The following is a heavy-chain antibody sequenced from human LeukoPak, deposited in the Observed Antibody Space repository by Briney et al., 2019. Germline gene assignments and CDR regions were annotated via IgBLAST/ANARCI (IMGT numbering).Heavy chain of an antibody. D-gene: IGHD2-2*02. CDR1: GFTFSSYW. CDR3: ARDGVVVVPAAISVYYYYMDV. Sequence: GGSLRLSCAASGFTFSSYWMSWVRQAPGKGLEWVANIKHDGSEKYYVDSVKGRFTISRDNAKNSLYLQMNSLRAEDTAVYYCARDGVVVVPAAISVYYYYMDVWGKGTTVTVSS. J-gene: IGHJ6*03. CDR2: IKHDGSEK. V-gene: IGHV3-7*01.